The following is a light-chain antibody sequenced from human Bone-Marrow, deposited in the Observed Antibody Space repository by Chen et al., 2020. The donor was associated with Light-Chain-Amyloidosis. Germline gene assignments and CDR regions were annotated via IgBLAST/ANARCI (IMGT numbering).Light chain of an antibody. CDR3: QVWDRSSDRPV. Sequence: SYVLTQPSSVSVAPGQTATLACGGNNIGSTSVHWYQQTPGQAPLLVVDDDSDRPSGIPERLSGSNSGNTATLTISRVEAGDEADCYCQVWDRSSDRPVFGGGTKLTVL. V-gene: IGLV3-21*02. CDR2: DDS. J-gene: IGLJ3*02. CDR1: NIGSTS.